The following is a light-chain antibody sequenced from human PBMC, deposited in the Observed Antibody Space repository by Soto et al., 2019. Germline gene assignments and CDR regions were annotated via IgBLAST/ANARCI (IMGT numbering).Light chain of an antibody. CDR3: SSYTTTSTQV. Sequence: QSALTQPASVSGSPGQSITISCTGTSSDVGAYNCVSWYQHRPGKAPQLMISEVTKRPSGVSDRFSGSKSGTTASLTISRLQAEDEADYYCSSYTTTSTQVFGGGTKVTVL. CDR2: EVT. CDR1: SSDVGAYNC. V-gene: IGLV2-14*01. J-gene: IGLJ2*01.